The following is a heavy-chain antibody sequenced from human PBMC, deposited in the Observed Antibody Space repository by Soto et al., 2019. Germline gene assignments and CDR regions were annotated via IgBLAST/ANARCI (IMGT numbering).Heavy chain of an antibody. J-gene: IGHJ6*02. CDR3: ARVRPRYGIDV. Sequence: QVQLQQWGAGLLKPSETLSLTCAVYGESFSGYYWSWIRQPPGKGLEWIGEIDHTGSTNYNPSLKSRVTISLDTSNNLFSLKLNSVTAADTAVYYCARVRPRYGIDVWGQGTTVTVSS. CDR1: GESFSGYY. V-gene: IGHV4-34*01. CDR2: IDHTGST.